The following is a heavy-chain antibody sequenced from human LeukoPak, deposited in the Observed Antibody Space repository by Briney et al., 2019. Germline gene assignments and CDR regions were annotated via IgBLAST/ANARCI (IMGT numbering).Heavy chain of an antibody. D-gene: IGHD5-12*01. CDR1: GFTTHYW. V-gene: IGHV3-7*04. Sequence: PGGSLRLSCTASGFTTHYWLNWVRQSPGKGLQWVANIKEDGGQKYYVDSVKGGFTISRDNPKNSLYLHLSRLRAEDTAVYFCARVSTHYDLDFFDFWGQGTLLTVSS. J-gene: IGHJ4*02. CDR3: ARVSTHYDLDFFDF. CDR2: IKEDGGQK.